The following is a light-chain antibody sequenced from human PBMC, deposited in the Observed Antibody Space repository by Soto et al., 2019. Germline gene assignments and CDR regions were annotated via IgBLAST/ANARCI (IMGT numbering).Light chain of an antibody. V-gene: IGLV2-23*01. J-gene: IGLJ3*02. CDR2: EGS. CDR1: SSDVGSYNL. Sequence: QAVVTQPASVSGSPGQSITISCTGTSSDVGSYNLVSWYQQHPGKAPKLMIYEGSKRPSGVSNRCSGSKSGNTASLTISGLQAEDEADYYCCSYAGSSTWVFGGGTKLTVL. CDR3: CSYAGSSTWV.